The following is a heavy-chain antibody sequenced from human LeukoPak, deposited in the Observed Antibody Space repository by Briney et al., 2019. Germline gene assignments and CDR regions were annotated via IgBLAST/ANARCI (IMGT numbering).Heavy chain of an antibody. D-gene: IGHD3-10*01. CDR2: ISSSGSTI. CDR1: GFTFSSYE. V-gene: IGHV3-48*03. J-gene: IGHJ4*02. Sequence: QSGGSLRLSCAASGFTFSSYEMNWVRQAPGKGLEWVSYISSSGSTIYYADSVKGRFTISRDNAKNSLYLQMNSLRAEDTAVYYCARGYKVLWFGGSRNYWGQGTLVTVSS. CDR3: ARGYKVLWFGGSRNY.